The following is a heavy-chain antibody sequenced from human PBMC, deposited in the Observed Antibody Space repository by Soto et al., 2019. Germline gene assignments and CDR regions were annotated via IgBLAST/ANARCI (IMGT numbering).Heavy chain of an antibody. CDR2: IKSKTDGGTT. D-gene: IGHD3-10*01. Sequence: GGSLRLSCAASGFTFSNAWMSWVRQAPGKGLEWVGRIKSKTDGGTTDYAAPVKGRFTISRDDSKNTLYLQMNSLKTEDTAVYYCTTVGNYYGSGRYYGMDVWGQGTTVTVFS. V-gene: IGHV3-15*01. J-gene: IGHJ6*02. CDR1: GFTFSNAW. CDR3: TTVGNYYGSGRYYGMDV.